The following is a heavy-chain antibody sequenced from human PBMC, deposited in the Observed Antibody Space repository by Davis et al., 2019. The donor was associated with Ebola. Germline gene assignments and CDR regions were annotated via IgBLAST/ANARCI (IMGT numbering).Heavy chain of an antibody. CDR1: GFSISTYY. CDR3: AREGIAARPFDY. Sequence: PSETLSLTCTVSGFSISTYYWGWIRQPPGKGLEWIGSMYHNGMTFYNPSLKSRVTISVDTSKNQFSLKLSSVTAADTAVYYCAREGIAARPFDYWGQGTLVTVSS. CDR2: MYHNGMT. J-gene: IGHJ4*02. D-gene: IGHD6-6*01. V-gene: IGHV4-38-2*02.